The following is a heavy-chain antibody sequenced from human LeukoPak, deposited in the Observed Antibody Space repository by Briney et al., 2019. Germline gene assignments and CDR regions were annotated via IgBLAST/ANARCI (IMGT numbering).Heavy chain of an antibody. Sequence: SETLSLTCTVSGDSISGYFWSLIRQPPGKGLEWIGYISYSGSTNYSPSLKSRVIISVDTSKNQFSLKLSSVTAADTAVYYCARDRNYYDSSGYGFDYWGQGTLVTVSS. CDR2: ISYSGST. D-gene: IGHD3-22*01. J-gene: IGHJ4*02. CDR3: ARDRNYYDSSGYGFDY. V-gene: IGHV4-59*01. CDR1: GDSISGYF.